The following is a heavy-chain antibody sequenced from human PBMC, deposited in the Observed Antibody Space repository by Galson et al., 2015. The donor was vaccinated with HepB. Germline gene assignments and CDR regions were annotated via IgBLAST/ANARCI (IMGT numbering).Heavy chain of an antibody. J-gene: IGHJ3*02. CDR2: ISSSSGYI. CDR3: ARDSLPLDAFDI. CDR1: GFTFSSYS. V-gene: IGHV3-21*01. Sequence: SLRLSCEASGFTFSSYSMNWVRPAPGKGLEWVSSISSSSGYIYYADSVKGRFTISRDNAKNSLYLQMNSLRAEDTAVYYCARDSLPLDAFDIWGQGTMVTVSS.